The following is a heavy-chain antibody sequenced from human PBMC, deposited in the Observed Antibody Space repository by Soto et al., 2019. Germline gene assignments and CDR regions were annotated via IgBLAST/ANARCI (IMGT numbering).Heavy chain of an antibody. Sequence: EVQLLDSGGGLVQPGGSLRLSCAASGFTFSSYAMSWVRQAPGKGLEWVSAIIGSGGNTYHVDSVRGRFTISGDNSKNTLSLQMNSLRAEDTAVYYCAKHIEQYYHDYYMDVCGKGTTVTVSS. CDR3: AKHIEQYYHDYYMDV. J-gene: IGHJ6*03. CDR2: IIGSGGNT. CDR1: GFTFSSYA. V-gene: IGHV3-23*01.